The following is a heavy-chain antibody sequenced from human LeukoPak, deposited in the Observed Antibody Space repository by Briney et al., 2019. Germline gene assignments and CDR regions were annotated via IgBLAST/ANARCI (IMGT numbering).Heavy chain of an antibody. CDR3: AGYCSSTSCAFEY. J-gene: IGHJ4*02. V-gene: IGHV3-23*01. CDR1: GFTFSTYA. D-gene: IGHD2-2*01. CDR2: ISGSGGST. Sequence: VQPGGSLRLSCAASGFTFSTYAMTWVRQAPGKGLEWVSSISGSGGSTTYADSVKGRFTISRDNSKNTLYLQMNSLRAEDTAIYYCAGYCSSTSCAFEYWGQGTLVTASS.